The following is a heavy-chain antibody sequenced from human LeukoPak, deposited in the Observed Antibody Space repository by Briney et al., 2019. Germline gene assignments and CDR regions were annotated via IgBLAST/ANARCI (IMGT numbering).Heavy chain of an antibody. J-gene: IGHJ6*03. V-gene: IGHV1-69*05. D-gene: IGHD3-10*01. CDR1: AGTFTSYA. CDR2: IIPIFGTA. CDR3: ARDRGYYYYYMDV. Sequence: SVKVSCKASAGTFTSYAISWVRQAPGQGLERVGRIIPIFGTANYAQKFQGRVTITTDKSTSTAYMELSSLRSEDTAVYYCARDRGYYYYYMDVRGKGTTGTVSS.